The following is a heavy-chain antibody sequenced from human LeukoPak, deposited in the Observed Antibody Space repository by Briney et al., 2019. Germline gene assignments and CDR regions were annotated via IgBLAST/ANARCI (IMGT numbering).Heavy chain of an antibody. Sequence: GESLRLSCAASGFTFDDYGMSWVRQAPGKGLEWVSGINWNGGSTGYADSVKGRFTISRDNAKNSLYLQMNSLRAEDTAVYYCARVKQRSLKDVVRAYYYYMDVWGKGTTVTISS. V-gene: IGHV3-20*04. J-gene: IGHJ6*03. CDR3: ARVKQRSLKDVVRAYYYYMDV. D-gene: IGHD6-25*01. CDR1: GFTFDDYG. CDR2: INWNGGST.